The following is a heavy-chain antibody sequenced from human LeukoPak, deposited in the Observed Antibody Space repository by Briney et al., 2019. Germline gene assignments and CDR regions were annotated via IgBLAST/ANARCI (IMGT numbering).Heavy chain of an antibody. CDR2: INHSGST. V-gene: IGHV4-34*01. CDR3: ARDPQVTAIDY. D-gene: IGHD2-21*02. J-gene: IGHJ4*02. CDR1: GGSFSGYY. Sequence: SETLSLTCAVYGGSFSGYYWSWIRQPPGKGMEWIGEINHSGSTNCNPSLKSRVTISVDTSKNQFSLKLSSVTAADTAVYYCARDPQVTAIDYWGQGTLVTVSS.